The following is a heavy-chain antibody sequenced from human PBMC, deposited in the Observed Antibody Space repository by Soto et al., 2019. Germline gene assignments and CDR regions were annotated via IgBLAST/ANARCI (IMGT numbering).Heavy chain of an antibody. CDR3: ARLHGYCISTSCYGYYGMDV. CDR1: GGSISSSSYY. CDR2: ISYSGST. J-gene: IGHJ6*02. V-gene: IGHV4-39*01. Sequence: PSETLSLTCTVSGGSISSSSYYWGWIRQPPGKGLEWIGSISYSGSTYYNTSLKSRVTMSVDTSKNQFSLKLSSVTAADTAVYYCARLHGYCISTSCYGYYGMDVWGQGTTVT. D-gene: IGHD2-2*01.